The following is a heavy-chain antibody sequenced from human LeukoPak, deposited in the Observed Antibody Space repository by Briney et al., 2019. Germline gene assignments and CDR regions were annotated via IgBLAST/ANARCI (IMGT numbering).Heavy chain of an antibody. CDR3: AKHLYGSGSYQALDY. V-gene: IGHV3-48*03. CDR1: GFTFSSYE. D-gene: IGHD3-10*01. J-gene: IGHJ4*02. Sequence: GGSLRLSCAASGFTFSSYEMNWVRQAPGKGLEWVSYISSSGSTIYYADSVKGRFTISRDNAKNSLYLQMNSLRAEDTAVYYCAKHLYGSGSYQALDYWGQGTLVTVSS. CDR2: ISSSGSTI.